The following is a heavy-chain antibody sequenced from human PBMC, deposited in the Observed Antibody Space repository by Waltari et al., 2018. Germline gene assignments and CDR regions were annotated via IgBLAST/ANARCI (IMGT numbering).Heavy chain of an antibody. CDR2: VSHGGTA. J-gene: IGHJ6*01. Sequence: QVLLQQWGAGLLKPSETLSLTCDISGGSLGDYIWTWIRQPTGKGLEWLGQVSHGGTARANPSVKSRFTLSLDTSPRHFSLRLQSVTAADTAVYYCARGRNYDSTLGRNDSSHSGLDVWGQGSAVTVSS. D-gene: IGHD3-3*01. CDR1: GGSLGDYI. V-gene: IGHV4-34*02. CDR3: ARGRNYDSTLGRNDSSHSGLDV.